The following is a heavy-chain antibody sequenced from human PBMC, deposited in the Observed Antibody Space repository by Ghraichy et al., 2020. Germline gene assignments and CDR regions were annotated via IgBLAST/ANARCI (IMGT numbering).Heavy chain of an antibody. D-gene: IGHD3-3*01. V-gene: IGHV3-30*02. CDR2: IRYDGSNK. Sequence: GESLNISCAASGFTFSSYGMHWVRQAPGKGLEWVAFIRYDGSNKYYADSVKGRFTISRDNSKNTLYLQMNSLRAEDTAVYYCARPVGWSMPLKKVDYWGQGTLVTVSS. CDR1: GFTFSSYG. J-gene: IGHJ4*02. CDR3: ARPVGWSMPLKKVDY.